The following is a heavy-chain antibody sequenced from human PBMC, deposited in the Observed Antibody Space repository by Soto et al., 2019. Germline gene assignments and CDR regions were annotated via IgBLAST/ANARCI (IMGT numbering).Heavy chain of an antibody. V-gene: IGHV1-69*06. CDR1: GGTFSSYV. D-gene: IGHD4-17*01. CDR3: ARDPDYGDYQNNSEFDY. CDR2: IIPIFGTA. Sequence: QVQLVQSGAEVKKPGSSVKVSCKASGGTFSSYVISWVRQAPGQGLEWMGGIIPIFGTANYAQKFQGRVTIIADKSTSTAYRELSSLRSEDTAVYYCARDPDYGDYQNNSEFDYWCQGTLVTVSS. J-gene: IGHJ4*02.